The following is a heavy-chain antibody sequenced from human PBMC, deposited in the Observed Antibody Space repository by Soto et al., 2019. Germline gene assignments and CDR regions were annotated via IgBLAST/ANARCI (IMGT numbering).Heavy chain of an antibody. Sequence: SETLSLTCAVYGGSFSGYYWSWIRQPPGKGLEWIGEINHSGSTNYNPSLKSRVTISVDTSKNQFSLKLSSVTAADTAVYYCARTGKIPDFDYWGQGTLVTVSS. V-gene: IGHV4-34*01. CDR2: INHSGST. J-gene: IGHJ4*02. D-gene: IGHD2-2*02. CDR3: ARTGKIPDFDY. CDR1: GGSFSGYY.